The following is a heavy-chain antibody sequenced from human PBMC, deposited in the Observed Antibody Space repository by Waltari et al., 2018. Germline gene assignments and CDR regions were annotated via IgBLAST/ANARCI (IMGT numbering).Heavy chain of an antibody. D-gene: IGHD3-10*01. Sequence: EVQLVGSGGGLVQPGGSLRLSCAASGFTFSSSWMHWVRQAPGKGLVWVSRINSDGSGTSYADSVKGRFTISRDNAKNTLYLQMNSLRAEDTAVYYCGRREGSVTMVRGIDYWGQGTLVTVSS. V-gene: IGHV3-74*01. CDR1: GFTFSSSW. CDR3: GRREGSVTMVRGIDY. CDR2: INSDGSGT. J-gene: IGHJ4*02.